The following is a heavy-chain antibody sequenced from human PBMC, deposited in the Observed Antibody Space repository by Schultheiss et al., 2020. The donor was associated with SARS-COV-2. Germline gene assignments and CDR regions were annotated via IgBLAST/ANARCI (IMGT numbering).Heavy chain of an antibody. CDR3: ARVRLTYYYDSSGPYGDAFDI. D-gene: IGHD3-22*01. J-gene: IGHJ3*02. CDR1: GGSFSGYY. CDR2: IYTSGST. Sequence: SETLSLTCAVYGGSFSGYYWSWIRQPPGKGLEWIGRIYTSGSTNYNPSLKSRVTISVDTSKNQFSLKLSSVTAADTAVYYCARVRLTYYYDSSGPYGDAFDIWGQGTMVTVSS. V-gene: IGHV4-59*10.